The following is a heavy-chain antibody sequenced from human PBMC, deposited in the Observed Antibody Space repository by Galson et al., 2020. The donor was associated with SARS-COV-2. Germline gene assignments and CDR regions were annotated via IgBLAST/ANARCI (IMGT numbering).Heavy chain of an antibody. CDR2: IDWDDDK. V-gene: IGHV2-70*01. J-gene: IGHJ4*02. CDR1: GFSLSTSGMC. D-gene: IGHD6-13*01. CDR3: ARILSYSSSWPNFDY. Sequence: SGPTLVKPTQTLTLTCTFSGFSLSTSGMCVSWIRQPPVKALEQLALIDWDDDKYYRTSLKTRLTISKDTPKNQVVLTMTNMDPLDTATYYCARILSYSSSWPNFDYWGQGTLVTVSS.